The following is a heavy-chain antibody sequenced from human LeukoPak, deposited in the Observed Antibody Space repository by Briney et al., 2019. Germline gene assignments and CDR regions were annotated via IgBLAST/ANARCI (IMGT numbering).Heavy chain of an antibody. J-gene: IGHJ4*02. D-gene: IGHD6-13*01. CDR2: MYYRGNT. Sequence: ASETLSLTCTVSGGSISSYYWSWIRQPPGKGLEWIGYMYYRGNTNYDPSLKSRVTISIDTPNNQFSLKLSSVTAADTAVYYCATGVHGIAAAGDYYFDYWGQGTLVTVSS. V-gene: IGHV4-59*01. CDR3: ATGVHGIAAAGDYYFDY. CDR1: GGSISSYY.